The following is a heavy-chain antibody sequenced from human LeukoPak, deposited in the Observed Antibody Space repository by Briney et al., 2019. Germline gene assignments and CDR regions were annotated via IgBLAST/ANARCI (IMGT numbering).Heavy chain of an antibody. D-gene: IGHD6-19*01. CDR2: IYHSGRT. CDR1: GYSISSGYY. V-gene: IGHV4-38-2*02. CDR3: ARARYSSGCSLDY. Sequence: KSSETLSLTCTVSGYSISSGYYWGWIRQPPGKGLEWIGSIYHSGRTFYNPSLKSRVTISVDTSKNQFSLKLSSVTAADTAVYYCARARYSSGCSLDYWGQGTLVTVSS. J-gene: IGHJ4*02.